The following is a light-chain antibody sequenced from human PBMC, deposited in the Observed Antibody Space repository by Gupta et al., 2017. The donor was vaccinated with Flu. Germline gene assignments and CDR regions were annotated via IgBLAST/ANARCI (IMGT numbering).Light chain of an antibody. CDR1: SGSVSTDYY. J-gene: IGLJ3*02. Sequence: QTVVTQEPSFSVSPGGTVTITCGFSSGSVSTDYYPSWYQQTPGQAPRTLPYSTDTRSSGVPDRFSGSILGNKAALTISGAQADDESDYYCVLYMGSGISVFGGGTKLTVL. V-gene: IGLV8-61*01. CDR2: STD. CDR3: VLYMGSGISV.